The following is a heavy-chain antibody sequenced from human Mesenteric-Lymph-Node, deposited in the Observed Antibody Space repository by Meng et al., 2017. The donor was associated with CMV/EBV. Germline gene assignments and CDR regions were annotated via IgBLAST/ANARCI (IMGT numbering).Heavy chain of an antibody. CDR3: ARDDFTYSNYYYYHYGLDV. J-gene: IGHJ6*02. CDR2: INPNTGGT. CDR1: GFTFTDYY. V-gene: IGHV1-2*02. D-gene: IGHD4-11*01. Sequence: ASVKVSCKTSGFTFTDYYIQWVRQAPGQGLEWMGWINPNTGGTNYAQEFQGRVTMTRDTSISTAYMELSSLRSDDTAVYYCARDDFTYSNYYYYHYGLDVWGQGTTVTVSS.